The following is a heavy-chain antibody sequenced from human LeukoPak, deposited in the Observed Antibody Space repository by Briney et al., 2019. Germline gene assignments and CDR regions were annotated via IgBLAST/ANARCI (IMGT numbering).Heavy chain of an antibody. V-gene: IGHV3-21*01. Sequence: SGGSLKLSCAASGFTFSSYTMNWVRQAPGKGLEWVSSISISSSYIYYVDSLKGRFTISRDNAKNSLYLQMNSLRAEDTAVYYCAELGITMIGGVWGKGTTVTISS. CDR3: AELGITMIGGV. CDR2: ISISSSYI. CDR1: GFTFSSYT. J-gene: IGHJ6*04. D-gene: IGHD3-10*02.